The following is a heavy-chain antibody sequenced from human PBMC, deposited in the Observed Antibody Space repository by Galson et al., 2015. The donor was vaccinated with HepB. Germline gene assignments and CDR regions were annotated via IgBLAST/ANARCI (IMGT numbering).Heavy chain of an antibody. V-gene: IGHV1-46*04. CDR3: ARGEDIVVVTAIDPGWYFDL. CDR1: GYTFTSYY. Sequence: SVKVSCKASGYTFTSYYMHWVRQAPGQGLEWMGIINPSGGSTSYAQKLQGRVTMTRDTSTSTVYMELSSLRSEDTAVYYCARGEDIVVVTAIDPGWYFDLWGRGTLVTVSS. D-gene: IGHD2-21*02. CDR2: INPSGGST. J-gene: IGHJ2*01.